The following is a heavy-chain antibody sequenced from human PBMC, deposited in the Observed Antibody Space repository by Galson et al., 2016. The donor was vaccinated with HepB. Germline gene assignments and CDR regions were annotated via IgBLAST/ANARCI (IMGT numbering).Heavy chain of an antibody. CDR2: IYSGGSA. CDR3: ATDGSYSFFDF. CDR1: GFSVSDKY. V-gene: IGHV3-53*01. Sequence: SLRLSCAGSGFSVSDKYMSWVRQAPGKGPEWVSIIYSGGSAYFADSVKGRFSVSRDDLKNTVSLQMNSLTAEDTALYYCATDGSYSFFDFWGQGTQVTVSS. J-gene: IGHJ4*02. D-gene: IGHD5-12*01.